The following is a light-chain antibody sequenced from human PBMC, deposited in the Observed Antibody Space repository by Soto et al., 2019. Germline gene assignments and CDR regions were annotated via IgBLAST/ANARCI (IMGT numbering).Light chain of an antibody. CDR1: SSDIGGYNY. V-gene: IGLV2-14*01. J-gene: IGLJ2*01. Sequence: QSVLTQPASGSGSPGQSITISCTGTSSDIGGYNYFSWYQQHPGKAPKLIIYEVNRRPSGVSNRFSGSKSGNTASLTISGLQAEDEADYYCNSYTSTSTRVFGAGTKRTV. CDR3: NSYTSTSTRV. CDR2: EVN.